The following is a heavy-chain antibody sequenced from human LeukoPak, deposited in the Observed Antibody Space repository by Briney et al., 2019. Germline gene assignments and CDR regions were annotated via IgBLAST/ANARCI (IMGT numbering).Heavy chain of an antibody. Sequence: SQTLSLTCAVSGDSISSGGYSWRWLRQPPGKGLEWIGYIYHSGSTYYNPSLKSRVTISVDRSKNQFSLKLSSVTAADTAVYYCAREVGYYYDSSGYYYDNWFDPWGQGTLVTVSS. D-gene: IGHD3-22*01. CDR3: AREVGYYYDSSGYYYDNWFDP. CDR2: IYHSGST. J-gene: IGHJ5*02. V-gene: IGHV4-30-2*01. CDR1: GDSISSGGYS.